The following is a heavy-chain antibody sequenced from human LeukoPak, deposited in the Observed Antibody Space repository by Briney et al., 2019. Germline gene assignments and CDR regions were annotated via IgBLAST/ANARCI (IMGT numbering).Heavy chain of an antibody. V-gene: IGHV4-59*01. CDR3: ARQSISGSSLSYFDY. CDR1: GGXISSYY. D-gene: IGHD3-22*01. J-gene: IGHJ4*02. CDR2: IYDSGST. Sequence: PSETLSLTCSVSGGXISSYYCSWIRQPPGKGLEWIGHIYDSGSTNYNPSLKSRVTISVDTSKNQCSLKLSSVTAADTAVYYCARQSISGSSLSYFDYWGQGTLVNVSS.